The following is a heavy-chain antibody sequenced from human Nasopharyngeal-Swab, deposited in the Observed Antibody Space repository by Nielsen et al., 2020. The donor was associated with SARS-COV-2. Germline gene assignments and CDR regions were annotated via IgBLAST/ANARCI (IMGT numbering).Heavy chain of an antibody. V-gene: IGHV4-34*01. CDR3: ARVENSSGWYGYYDY. D-gene: IGHD6-19*01. Sequence: SETLSLTCAVYGGSFSGYYWSWIRQPPGKGLEWIGEINHSGSTNYSPSLKSRVTISVDTSKNQFSLKLSSVTAADTAVYYCARVENSSGWYGYYDYWGQGTLVTVSS. CDR2: INHSGST. CDR1: GGSFSGYY. J-gene: IGHJ4*02.